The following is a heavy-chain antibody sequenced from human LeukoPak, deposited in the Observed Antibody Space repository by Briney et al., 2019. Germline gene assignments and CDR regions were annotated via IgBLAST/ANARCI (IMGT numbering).Heavy chain of an antibody. D-gene: IGHD3-3*01. CDR2: INHSGST. J-gene: IGHJ5*02. Sequence: SETLSLTCAVYGGSFSGYYWSWIRQPPGKGLEWIGEINHSGSTNYNPSLKSRVTISVDTSKNQFSLKLSSVTAADTAVYYCARGRARITIFGVVGTWLDPWGQGTLVTVSS. CDR3: ARGRARITIFGVVGTWLDP. CDR1: GGSFSGYY. V-gene: IGHV4-34*01.